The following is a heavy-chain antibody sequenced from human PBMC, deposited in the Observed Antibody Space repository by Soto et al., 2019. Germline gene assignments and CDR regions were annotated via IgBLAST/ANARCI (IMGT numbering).Heavy chain of an antibody. J-gene: IGHJ4*02. Sequence: SETLSLTCTVSGYSISSGYYWGWIRQPPGKGLEWIGSIYHSGSTYYNPSLKSRVTISVDTSKNQFSLMLSSVTAADTAVYYCARDPYSSGRVDYWGQGTLVTVSS. D-gene: IGHD6-19*01. CDR1: GYSISSGYY. CDR2: IYHSGST. V-gene: IGHV4-38-2*02. CDR3: ARDPYSSGRVDY.